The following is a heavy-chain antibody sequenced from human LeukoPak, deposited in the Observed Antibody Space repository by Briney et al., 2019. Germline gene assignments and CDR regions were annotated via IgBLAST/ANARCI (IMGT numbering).Heavy chain of an antibody. V-gene: IGHV1-8*01. CDR3: ARRTRYYDFWSGYLGTPNYYYYMDV. Sequence: ASVKVSCKASGYTFTSYDINWVRQATGQGLEWMGWMNPNSGNTGYAQKFQGRVTMTRDMSTSTVYMELSSLRSEDTAVYYCARRTRYYDFWSGYLGTPNYYYYMDVWGKGTTVTVSS. J-gene: IGHJ6*03. D-gene: IGHD3-3*01. CDR1: GYTFTSYD. CDR2: MNPNSGNT.